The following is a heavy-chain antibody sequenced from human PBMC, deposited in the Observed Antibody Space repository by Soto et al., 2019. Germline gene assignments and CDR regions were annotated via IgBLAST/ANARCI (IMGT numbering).Heavy chain of an antibody. CDR2: ISGDESSA. CDR3: ARVSGYSSGWPPGGLDY. CDR1: GFTFSSYW. Sequence: EVQLVESGGGLVQPGGSLRLSCAASGFTFSSYWMHWVRQAPGKGLVWVSRISGDESSATYADSVKGRFTISRDNAKNTLFLQMNSLRAEDTAMYYCARVSGYSSGWPPGGLDYWGQGTLVTVSS. V-gene: IGHV3-74*01. J-gene: IGHJ4*02. D-gene: IGHD6-19*01.